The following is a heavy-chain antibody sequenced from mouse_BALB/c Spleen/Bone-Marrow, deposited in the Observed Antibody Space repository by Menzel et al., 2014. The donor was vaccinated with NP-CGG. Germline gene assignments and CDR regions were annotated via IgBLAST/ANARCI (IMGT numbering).Heavy chain of an antibody. CDR2: IVPSSDYT. J-gene: IGHJ3*01. CDR1: GFSFTNYT. Sequence: LQIPRCGSELHTPGPQAKISSSYSGFSFTNYTMQRIRQRPGQGLEWIGYIVPSSDYTNYNQNFKDKAPLTADKSSSTAYMQLNSLTSEDFAVYYCAREALTGLMIAYRGRATLVPV. V-gene: IGHV1S26*01. CDR3: AREALTGLMIAY. D-gene: IGHD4-1*01.